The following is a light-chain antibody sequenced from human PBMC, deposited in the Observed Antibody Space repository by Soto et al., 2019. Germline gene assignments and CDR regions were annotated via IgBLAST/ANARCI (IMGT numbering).Light chain of an antibody. CDR1: QSITSW. Sequence: DIQMLPSPSTPSASIGDRVTITCRASQSITSWLAWYQQKPGKAPKLLIYDASSLENGVPSRFSGSGSGTVFTLTISSLQPDDYATYYCQQYNRYWTFGQGTKV. V-gene: IGKV1-5*01. CDR3: QQYNRYWT. CDR2: DAS. J-gene: IGKJ1*01.